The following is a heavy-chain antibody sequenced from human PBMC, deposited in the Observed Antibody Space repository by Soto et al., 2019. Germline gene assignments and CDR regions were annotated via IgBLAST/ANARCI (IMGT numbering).Heavy chain of an antibody. Sequence: SETLSLTCTVSGGSISSSSYYWGWIRQPPGKGLEWIGSIYYSGSTYYNPSLKSRVTISVDTSKNQFSLKLSSVTAADTAVYYCARHINYYGSGGETGFDYWGQGTLVTVSS. CDR3: ARHINYYGSGGETGFDY. V-gene: IGHV4-39*01. CDR2: IYYSGST. J-gene: IGHJ4*02. D-gene: IGHD3-10*01. CDR1: GGSISSSSYY.